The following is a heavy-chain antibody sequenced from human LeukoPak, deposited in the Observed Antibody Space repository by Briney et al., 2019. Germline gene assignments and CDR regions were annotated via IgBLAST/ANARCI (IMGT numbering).Heavy chain of an antibody. V-gene: IGHV1-3*01. D-gene: IGHD6-19*01. CDR1: GYTVTSYA. Sequence: ASVKVSCKASGYTVTSYAMHWVRQAPGQRLEWMGWINAGNGNTKYSQKFQGRVTVTRDTSASTAYMELSSLRSEDTAVYYCARDRRGYSSGWYGYYYYYGMDVWGQGTTVTVSS. CDR2: INAGNGNT. CDR3: ARDRRGYSSGWYGYYYYYGMDV. J-gene: IGHJ6*02.